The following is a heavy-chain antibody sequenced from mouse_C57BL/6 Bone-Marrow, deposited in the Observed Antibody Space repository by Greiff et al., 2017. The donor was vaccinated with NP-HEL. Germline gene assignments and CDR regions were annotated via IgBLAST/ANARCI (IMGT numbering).Heavy chain of an antibody. V-gene: IGHV3-4*01. D-gene: IGHD3-2*02. J-gene: IGHJ3*01. Sequence: EVQLQESGPALVKPSQTVSLTCTVTGYSITNGNHWWNWIRQVSGSKLEWKGYLSSSGSTDSNPSLKSRISITRDNSKTQLFLQLNSVTTEDVATDYCARGRLAWFAYWGQGTLVTVSA. CDR2: LSSSGST. CDR3: ARGRLAWFAY. CDR1: GYSITNGNHW.